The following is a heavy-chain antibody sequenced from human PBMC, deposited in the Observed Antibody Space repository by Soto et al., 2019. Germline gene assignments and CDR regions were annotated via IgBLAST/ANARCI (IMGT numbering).Heavy chain of an antibody. Sequence: GGSLRLSCAASGFTFSNAWMNWVRQAPGKGLEWVGRIKSKTDGGTTDYAAPVKGRFTISRDDSKNTLYLQMNSLKTEDTAVYYCTTAKPPLYYYDSSGYFLFDYWGQGTLVTVSS. V-gene: IGHV3-15*07. J-gene: IGHJ4*02. CDR2: IKSKTDGGTT. CDR3: TTAKPPLYYYDSSGYFLFDY. D-gene: IGHD3-22*01. CDR1: GFTFSNAW.